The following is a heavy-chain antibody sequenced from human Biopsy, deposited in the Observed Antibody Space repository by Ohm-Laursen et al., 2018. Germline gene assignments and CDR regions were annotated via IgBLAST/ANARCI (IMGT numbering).Heavy chain of an antibody. Sequence: SQTLSPTCAVSGGSISSFYWTWIRQPPGKRPEWIGDISDSGSTNYKPSLKSRVIISVDTSKNQFSLNLSSVTAADTAVYYCARRGSGGRSFDHWGQGTLVTVSS. D-gene: IGHD2-15*01. V-gene: IGHV4-59*08. CDR1: GGSISSFY. CDR2: ISDSGST. CDR3: ARRGSGGRSFDH. J-gene: IGHJ4*02.